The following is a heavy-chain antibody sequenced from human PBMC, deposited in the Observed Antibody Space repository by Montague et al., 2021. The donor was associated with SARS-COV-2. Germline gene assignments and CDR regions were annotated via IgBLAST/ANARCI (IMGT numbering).Heavy chain of an antibody. D-gene: IGHD3-3*01. Sequence: SETLSLTCAVYGGSFSDYYWSWIRQSPGQGLEWIGEINHRGSSNYNQSLKSRISMSVDTSKNQNSLKLTSVTAADTDTYYCARGQVTIFAVLIMLAAAGAIDVWGQGTKVTVSS. V-gene: IGHV4-34*01. CDR2: INHRGSS. CDR1: GGSFSDYY. CDR3: ARGQVTIFAVLIMLAAAGAIDV. J-gene: IGHJ3*01.